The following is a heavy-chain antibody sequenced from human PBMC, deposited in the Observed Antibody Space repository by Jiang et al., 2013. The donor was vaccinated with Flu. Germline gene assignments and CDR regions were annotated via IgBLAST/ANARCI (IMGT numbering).Heavy chain of an antibody. CDR1: GFTFDDYG. Sequence: RLSCAASGFTFDDYGMSWVRQAPGKGLEWVSGINWNGGSTGYADSVKGRFTISRDNAKNSLYLQMNSLRAEDTALYHCARSFSSGWSDAFDIWGQGTMVTVSS. V-gene: IGHV3-20*01. CDR2: INWNGGST. J-gene: IGHJ3*02. D-gene: IGHD6-19*01. CDR3: ARSFSSGWSDAFDI.